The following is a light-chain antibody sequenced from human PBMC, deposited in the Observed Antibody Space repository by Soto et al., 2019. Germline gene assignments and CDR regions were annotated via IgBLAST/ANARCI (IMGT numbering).Light chain of an antibody. CDR1: KSVSSN. J-gene: IGKJ1*01. V-gene: IGKV3-15*01. CDR2: GAS. Sequence: EIVMTQSPATLSVSPGERATLSCRASKSVSSNLAWYQQKPGQAPRLLIYGASTRATGIPARFSGSGSGTEFTLTINSLQSEDFAVYYCQQYNNWPWTFGQGTKVEIK. CDR3: QQYNNWPWT.